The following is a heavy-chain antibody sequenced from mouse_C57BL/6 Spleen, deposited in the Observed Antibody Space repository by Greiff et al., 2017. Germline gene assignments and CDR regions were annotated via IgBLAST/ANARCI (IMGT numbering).Heavy chain of an antibody. V-gene: IGHV5-4*01. Sequence: EVMLVESGGGLVKPGGSLKLSCAASGFTFSSYAMSWVRQTPEKRLEWVATISDGGSYTYYPDNVKGRFTISRDNAKNNLYLQMSHLKSEDTAMYYCARDGAAQAPLDYWGQGTTLTVSS. CDR1: GFTFSSYA. D-gene: IGHD3-2*02. J-gene: IGHJ2*01. CDR2: ISDGGSYT. CDR3: ARDGAAQAPLDY.